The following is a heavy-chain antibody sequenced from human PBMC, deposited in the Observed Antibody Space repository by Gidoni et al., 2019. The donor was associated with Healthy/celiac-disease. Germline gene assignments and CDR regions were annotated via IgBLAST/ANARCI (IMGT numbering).Heavy chain of an antibody. V-gene: IGHV4-59*01. Sequence: QVQLQESGPGLVKPSETLSLTCTVSGGSISRYSWSWIRQPPGTGLEWIGYIYYIGSTNYNPSLKSRVTISVDTSKNQFSLNLISVTAADTALYYCARYSSSPGFEFVMATTSRDYFDYWGQGTLVTVSS. J-gene: IGHJ4*02. CDR3: ARYSSSPGFEFVMATTSRDYFDY. CDR2: IYYIGST. CDR1: GGSISRYS. D-gene: IGHD6-6*01.